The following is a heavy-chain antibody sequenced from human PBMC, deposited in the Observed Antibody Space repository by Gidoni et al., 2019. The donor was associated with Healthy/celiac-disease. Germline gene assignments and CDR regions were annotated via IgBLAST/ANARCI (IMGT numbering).Heavy chain of an antibody. J-gene: IGHJ5*02. CDR2: ISSSSSTI. CDR1: GFTFSSYS. CDR3: ARDLYHYYDSSGYRGWFDP. D-gene: IGHD3-22*01. Sequence: EVQLVESGGGLVQPGGSLRLSCAASGFTFSSYSMNWVRQAPGKGLEWVSYISSSSSTIYYADSVKGRFTISRDNAKNSLYLQMNSLRDEDTAVYYCARDLYHYYDSSGYRGWFDPWAREPWSPSPQ. V-gene: IGHV3-48*02.